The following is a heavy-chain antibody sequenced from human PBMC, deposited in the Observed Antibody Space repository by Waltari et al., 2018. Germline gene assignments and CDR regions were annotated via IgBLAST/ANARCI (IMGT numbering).Heavy chain of an antibody. Sequence: QVQLVQSGAEVKKPGASVKVSCKVSGYTLTELSMHWVRQAPGKGLEWMGGFDPEEGETIYAQKFQGRVTITADKATSTAYMELSSLRSEDTAVYYCASSGVEDFWSGSGPDAFDIWGQGTMVTVSS. V-gene: IGHV1-24*01. J-gene: IGHJ3*02. D-gene: IGHD3-3*01. CDR1: GYTLTELS. CDR3: ASSGVEDFWSGSGPDAFDI. CDR2: FDPEEGET.